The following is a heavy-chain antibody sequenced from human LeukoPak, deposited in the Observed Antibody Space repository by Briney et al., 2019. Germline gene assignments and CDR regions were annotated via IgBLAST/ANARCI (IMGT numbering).Heavy chain of an antibody. J-gene: IGHJ3*02. CDR1: AFTFSTYA. CDR3: ARGFWSGFEDAFDI. V-gene: IGHV3-48*01. Sequence: GGSLRLSCAASAFTFSTYAMHWVRQAPGQGLEWVSYISGDSSTRYHAESVKGRFTISRDNAKNSLYLQMNSLRAEDTALYYCARGFWSGFEDAFDIWGQGTMVTVSS. CDR2: ISGDSSTR. D-gene: IGHD3-3*01.